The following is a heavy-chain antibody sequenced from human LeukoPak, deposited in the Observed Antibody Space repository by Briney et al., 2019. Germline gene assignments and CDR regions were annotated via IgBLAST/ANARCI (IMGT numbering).Heavy chain of an antibody. CDR2: ISGSGNT. CDR1: GFTFSTYV. D-gene: IGHD6-13*01. CDR3: AKDGSSSWTTDY. J-gene: IGHJ4*02. Sequence: GGSLRLSCAASGFTFSTYVISWVRQAPGKGLEWVSGISGSGNTYYTDSVKGRFTISRDNSKNTLYLQMNSLRAEDTAIYYCAKDGSSSWTTDYWGQGTLVTVSS. V-gene: IGHV3-23*01.